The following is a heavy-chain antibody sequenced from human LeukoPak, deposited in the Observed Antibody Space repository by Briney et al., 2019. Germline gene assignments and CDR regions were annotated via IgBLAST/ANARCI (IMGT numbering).Heavy chain of an antibody. CDR1: GGSISSGGYY. Sequence: KPSETLSLTCTVSGGSISSGGYYWSWTRQHPGKGLEWIGYIYYSGSTYYNPSLKSRVTISVDTSKNQFSLKLSSVTAADTAVYYGARRDWNYRWFDPWGQGTLVTVSS. V-gene: IGHV4-31*03. J-gene: IGHJ5*02. D-gene: IGHD1-7*01. CDR3: ARRDWNYRWFDP. CDR2: IYYSGST.